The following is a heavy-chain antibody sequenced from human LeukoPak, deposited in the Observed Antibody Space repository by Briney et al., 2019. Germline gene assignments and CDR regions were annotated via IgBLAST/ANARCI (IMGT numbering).Heavy chain of an antibody. Sequence: GESLKISCKGSGYSFTSYWISWVRQLPGKGLEWMGRIDPSDSYTNYSPSFQGHVTISADKSISTAYLKWSSLKASDTAMYYCARRQGCSSASCPPDYWGQGTLVTVSP. CDR1: GYSFTSYW. CDR3: ARRQGCSSASCPPDY. D-gene: IGHD2-2*01. V-gene: IGHV5-10-1*01. J-gene: IGHJ4*02. CDR2: IDPSDSYT.